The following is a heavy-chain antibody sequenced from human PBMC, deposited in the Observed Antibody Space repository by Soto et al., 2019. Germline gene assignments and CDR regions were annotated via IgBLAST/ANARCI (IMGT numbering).Heavy chain of an antibody. D-gene: IGHD6-19*01. V-gene: IGHV3-9*01. CDR1: GFTFDDYA. CDR3: AKATKSSGQNDDAFDI. Sequence: EVQLVESGGGLVQPGRSLRLSCAASGFTFDDYAMHWVRQAPGKGLEWVSGISWNSGSIGYADSVKGRFTISRDNAKNSLYLQMNSLRAEDTALYYCAKATKSSGQNDDAFDIWGQGTMVTVSS. J-gene: IGHJ3*02. CDR2: ISWNSGSI.